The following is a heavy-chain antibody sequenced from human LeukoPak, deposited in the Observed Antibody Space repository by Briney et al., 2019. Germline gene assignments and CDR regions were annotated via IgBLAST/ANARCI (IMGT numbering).Heavy chain of an antibody. CDR3: ATRPSRGYFDY. Sequence: KPSENLSLTCAVYGGSFSAYYWSWIRQPPGKGLEWIGEINHSGGTNYNPSLKSRVTISVDTSKNQFSLRLSSVTAADTAVYYCATRPSRGYFDYWGQGILVTVSS. CDR2: INHSGGT. D-gene: IGHD1-26*01. CDR1: GGSFSAYY. J-gene: IGHJ4*02. V-gene: IGHV4-34*01.